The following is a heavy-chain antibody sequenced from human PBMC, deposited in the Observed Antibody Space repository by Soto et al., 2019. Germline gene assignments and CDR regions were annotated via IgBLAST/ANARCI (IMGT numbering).Heavy chain of an antibody. CDR1: GYTFTSYW. CDR3: ARAYGKYFDY. D-gene: IGHD3-10*01. Sequence: PGESLKVSCKCSGYTFTSYWICWVRQMPGKGLEWMGIIYPGDSDTRYSPSFQGQVTISADKSISTAYLQWSSLKASDTAMYYCARAYGKYFDYWGQGTMVTAPQ. J-gene: IGHJ4*02. CDR2: IYPGDSDT. V-gene: IGHV5-51*01.